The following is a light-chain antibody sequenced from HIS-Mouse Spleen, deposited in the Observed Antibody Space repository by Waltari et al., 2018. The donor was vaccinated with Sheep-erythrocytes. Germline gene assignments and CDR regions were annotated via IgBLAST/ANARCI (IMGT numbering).Light chain of an antibody. V-gene: IGLV2-11*01. CDR3: CSYAGSYNHV. CDR1: SSDGGGFNY. Sequence: QSALTQPRSVSGSPGQSVPNPCPGTSSDGGGFNYVFWYQQHPGKAPKLMIYDVSKRPSGVPDRFSGSKSGNTASLTISGLQAEDEADYYCCSYAGSYNHVFATGTKVTVL. CDR2: DVS. J-gene: IGLJ1*01.